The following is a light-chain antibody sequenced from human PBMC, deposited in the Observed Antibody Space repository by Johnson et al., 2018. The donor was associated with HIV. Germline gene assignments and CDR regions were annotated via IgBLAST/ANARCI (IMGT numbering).Light chain of an antibody. CDR1: SSNIGNNY. J-gene: IGLJ1*01. Sequence: QSVLTQPPSVSAAPGKKVTISCSGSSSNIGNNYVSWYQQLPGTAPKLLIYDNDKRPSGIPDRFSASKSDTSATLGITGLQTGDEADYYCGTWDTRLSVLYVFGSGTKVTVL. V-gene: IGLV1-51*01. CDR2: DND. CDR3: GTWDTRLSVLYV.